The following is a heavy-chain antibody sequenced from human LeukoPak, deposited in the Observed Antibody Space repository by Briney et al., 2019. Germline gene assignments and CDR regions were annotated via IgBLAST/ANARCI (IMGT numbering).Heavy chain of an antibody. CDR1: GFTFSSYS. Sequence: PGGSLRLSCAASGFTFSSYSMNWVRQAPGKGLEWVSSISSSSSYIYYADSVKGRFTISRDNAKNSLYLQMNSLRAEDTAVYYCARADRGIVVVPAAMYYYYYMDVWGKGTTVTVSS. D-gene: IGHD2-2*01. CDR3: ARADRGIVVVPAAMYYYYYMDV. J-gene: IGHJ6*03. CDR2: ISSSSSYI. V-gene: IGHV3-21*01.